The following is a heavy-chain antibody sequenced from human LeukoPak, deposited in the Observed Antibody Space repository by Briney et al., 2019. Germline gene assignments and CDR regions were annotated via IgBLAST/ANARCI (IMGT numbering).Heavy chain of an antibody. V-gene: IGHV3-7*01. J-gene: IGHJ3*02. CDR1: GFSFSSYW. Sequence: GGSLRLSCAASGFSFSSYWMSWVRQAPGKGLEWVANVKQDGSEKYYVDSVKGRFTISRDNAQNSLYLQMNSLRAEDTAVYYCVRDLAGPPQEAFDIWGQGTVVTVSS. CDR2: VKQDGSEK. CDR3: VRDLAGPPQEAFDI.